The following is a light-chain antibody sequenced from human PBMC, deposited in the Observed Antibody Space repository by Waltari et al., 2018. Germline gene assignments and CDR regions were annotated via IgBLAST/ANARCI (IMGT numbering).Light chain of an antibody. CDR3: CSYAGGQTVI. CDR2: AVD. CDR1: TSDVCSYDY. Sequence: QSALTQPRSVSGSPGQSVTIPCTGTTSDVCSYDYVSLYHKHPGKAPKLVIYAVDKRPSGVPDHFSGSKSGNTASLTVSGLQAEDEADYYCCSYAGGQTVIFGGGTRLTVL. J-gene: IGLJ2*01. V-gene: IGLV2-11*01.